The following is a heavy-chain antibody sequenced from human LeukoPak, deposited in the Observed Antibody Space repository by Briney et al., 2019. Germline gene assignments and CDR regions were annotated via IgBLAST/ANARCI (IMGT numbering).Heavy chain of an antibody. V-gene: IGHV3-23*01. J-gene: IGHJ4*02. CDR2: ISGSGGST. D-gene: IGHD5-12*01. CDR3: AKDSGYSGYALDY. Sequence: GGSLRLSCAASGFTFSSYAMSWVRQAPGKGPEWVSAISGSGGSTYYADSVKGRFTISRDNSKNTLYLQMNSLRAEDTAVYYCAKDSGYSGYALDYWGQGTLVTVFS. CDR1: GFTFSSYA.